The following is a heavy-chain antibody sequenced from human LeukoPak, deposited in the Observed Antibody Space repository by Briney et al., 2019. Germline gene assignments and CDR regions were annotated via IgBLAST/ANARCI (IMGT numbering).Heavy chain of an antibody. V-gene: IGHV4-4*02. Sequence: SETLSLTCAVSGGSITTTNWWSWVQQPPGKGLEWIGEVHLNGATNYNPSLESRFSMSIDKSNNHLSLEVTSVTAADTATYYGTRESGAFTPFGYWGQGTLVTVSS. D-gene: IGHD5-12*01. J-gene: IGHJ4*02. CDR3: TRESGAFTPFGY. CDR2: VHLNGAT. CDR1: GGSITTTNW.